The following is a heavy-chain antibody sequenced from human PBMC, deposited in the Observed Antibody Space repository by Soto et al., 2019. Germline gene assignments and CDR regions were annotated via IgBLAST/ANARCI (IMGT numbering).Heavy chain of an antibody. CDR3: ARAGTGHNSCWTSELGY. Sequence: QVQLVQSGAELRKPGASVKVSCKASGYTFSSYYVHWVRQAPGQGLEWMGLINPSGVKTTYAQKFQGRVTMTRDTATTTVYMELSGLRSEDTAVYYCARAGTGHNSCWTSELGYWCQGTLVTVSS. D-gene: IGHD5-12*01. J-gene: IGHJ4*02. CDR1: GYTFSSYY. V-gene: IGHV1-46*01. CDR2: INPSGVKT.